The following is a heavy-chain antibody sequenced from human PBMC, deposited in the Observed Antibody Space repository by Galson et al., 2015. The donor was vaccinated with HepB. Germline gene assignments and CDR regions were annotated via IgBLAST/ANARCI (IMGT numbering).Heavy chain of an antibody. Sequence: VTVSCKASGYSFTSYGVTWVRQAPGQGLQWMGWISGYNGRAIYAQEFQDRVTLTTDTSTTTASMEVRRLTSDDTAIYYCARDLAAETTDAFDIWGQGTMVIVSS. J-gene: IGHJ3*02. CDR3: ARDLAAETTDAFDI. V-gene: IGHV1-18*01. CDR2: ISGYNGRA. D-gene: IGHD6-13*01. CDR1: GYSFTSYG.